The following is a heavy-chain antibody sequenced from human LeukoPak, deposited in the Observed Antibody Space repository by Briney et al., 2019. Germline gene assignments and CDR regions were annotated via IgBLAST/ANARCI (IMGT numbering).Heavy chain of an antibody. V-gene: IGHV6-1*01. D-gene: IGHD2-21*01. J-gene: IGHJ3*02. CDR3: ARDSGIGADALDI. CDR2: TFYRSKWYH. CDR1: GHSVSSESDA. Sequence: SQTLSLTCAISGHSVSSESDAWDWIRQSPSRGLEWLGRTFYRSKWYHQYAESLRGRITINPDTSKNHFSLQLDSVTPDDTGVYYCARDSGIGADALDIWGQGTVVTVSS.